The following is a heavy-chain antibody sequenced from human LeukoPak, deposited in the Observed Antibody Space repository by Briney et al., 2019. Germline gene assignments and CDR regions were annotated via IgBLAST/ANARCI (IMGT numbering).Heavy chain of an antibody. CDR1: GGTFSSYA. J-gene: IGHJ6*03. V-gene: IGHV1-69*13. D-gene: IGHD3-3*01. Sequence: SVKVSCKASGGTFSSYAISWVRQAPGQGLEWMGGIIPIFGTANYAQKFQGRVTITADESTSTAYMELSSLRSEDTAVYYCARVGGDFWSGSSSTEFYYMDVWGKGTTVTVSS. CDR2: IIPIFGTA. CDR3: ARVGGDFWSGSSSTEFYYMDV.